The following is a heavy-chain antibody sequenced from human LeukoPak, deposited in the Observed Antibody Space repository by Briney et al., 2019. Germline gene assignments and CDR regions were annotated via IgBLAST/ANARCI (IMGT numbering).Heavy chain of an antibody. CDR1: GYSFTSYW. CDR2: IYPGDSDT. J-gene: IGHJ4*02. V-gene: IGHV5-51*01. D-gene: IGHD3-22*01. CDR3: ATNYYDSSGYKYHFDY. Sequence: GESLKISCKGSGYSFTSYWIGWVRQMPGKGLEWMGIIYPGDSDTRYSPSFQGQVTISADKSISTAYLQWSSLKASDTAMYYCATNYYDSSGYKYHFDYWGQGTLVTVSS.